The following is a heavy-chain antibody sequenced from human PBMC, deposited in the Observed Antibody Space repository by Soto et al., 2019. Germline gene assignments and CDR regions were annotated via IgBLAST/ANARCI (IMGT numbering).Heavy chain of an antibody. D-gene: IGHD3-22*01. CDR2: IYYSGST. Sequence: SETLSLTCTVSGCSISSYDWSWIRQPPGKGLEWIGYIYYSGSTNYNPSLKSRVTISVDNSKNTLYLQMNSLRAEDTAVYYCAKELRHYDSSGYYSPFFDSWAQGALVTVSS. V-gene: IGHV4-59*12. J-gene: IGHJ4*02. CDR1: GCSISSYD. CDR3: AKELRHYDSSGYYSPFFDS.